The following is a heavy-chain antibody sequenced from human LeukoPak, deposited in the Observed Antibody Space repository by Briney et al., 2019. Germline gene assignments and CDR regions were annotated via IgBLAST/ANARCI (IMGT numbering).Heavy chain of an antibody. CDR3: ARVQCSGGSCYSGY. CDR2: INPNSGGT. Sequence: GASVKVSCKASGYTLTGYYMHWVRQAPGQGLEWMGRINPNSGGTNYAQKFQGRVTMTRDTSISTAYMELSRLRSDDTAVYYCARVQCSGGSCYSGYWGQGTLVTVSS. CDR1: GYTLTGYY. D-gene: IGHD2-15*01. V-gene: IGHV1-2*06. J-gene: IGHJ4*02.